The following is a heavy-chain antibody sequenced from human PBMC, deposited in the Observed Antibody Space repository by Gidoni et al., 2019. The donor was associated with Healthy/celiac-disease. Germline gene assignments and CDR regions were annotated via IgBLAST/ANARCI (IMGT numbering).Heavy chain of an antibody. Sequence: QVQLVESAGGVVQPGMSLSLSCAASGLSFSSYGTHWVRQAPGKGLEWVAVISYDGSNKFYADSVKGRFTISRDNSKNTLYLQMNSLRAEDTAVYYCAKDPDYYGSGSYQFDYWGQGTLVTVSS. V-gene: IGHV3-30*18. CDR2: ISYDGSNK. J-gene: IGHJ4*02. CDR1: GLSFSSYG. D-gene: IGHD3-10*01. CDR3: AKDPDYYGSGSYQFDY.